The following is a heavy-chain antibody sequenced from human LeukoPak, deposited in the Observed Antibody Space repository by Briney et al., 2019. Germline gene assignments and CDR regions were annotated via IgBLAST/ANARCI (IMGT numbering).Heavy chain of an antibody. CDR1: GFTLSDYW. D-gene: IGHD3-10*01. V-gene: IGHV3-74*01. CDR3: AREGTASIDY. J-gene: IGHJ4*02. CDR2: LSSDGTDR. Sequence: PGGSLRLSCAASGFTLSDYWMYWVRQAPGKGLVCVSRLSSDGTDRRYADSVKGRFTISRDSAKNTMYLQMSSLRAEDTAVYYCAREGTASIDYWGQGTLVNVSS.